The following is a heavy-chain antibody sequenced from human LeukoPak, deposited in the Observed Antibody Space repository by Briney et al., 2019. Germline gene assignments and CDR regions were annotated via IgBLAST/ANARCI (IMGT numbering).Heavy chain of an antibody. CDR2: IYYSGST. V-gene: IGHV4-59*08. Sequence: SETLSLTCNVSGGSITSYYWSWIRQPPGKGLEWIGYIYYSGSTSYNPSLKSRVTTSLDTSKYQFSLKLSSVTAADTAVYYCARHPYDSSGYYFEGYYYGMDVWGQGTTVTVSS. CDR1: GGSITSYY. D-gene: IGHD3-22*01. J-gene: IGHJ6*02. CDR3: ARHPYDSSGYYFEGYYYGMDV.